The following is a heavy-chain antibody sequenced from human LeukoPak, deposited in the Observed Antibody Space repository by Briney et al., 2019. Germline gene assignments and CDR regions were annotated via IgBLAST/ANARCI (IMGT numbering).Heavy chain of an antibody. J-gene: IGHJ4*02. CDR2: IDSSVTSI. CDR3: AREDSYYYGSGSYPFDY. V-gene: IGHV3-11*04. CDR1: GFPFSDYY. Sequence: GGSLRLSCAASGFPFSDYYMSWIRQAPGKGLEWVSFIDSSVTSIYYADSVKGRFTISRDNAENSLYLQMNSLRAEDTAVYYCAREDSYYYGSGSYPFDYWGQGTLVTVSS. D-gene: IGHD3-10*01.